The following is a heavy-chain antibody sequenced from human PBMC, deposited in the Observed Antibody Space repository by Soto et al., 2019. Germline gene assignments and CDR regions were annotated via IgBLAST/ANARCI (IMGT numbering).Heavy chain of an antibody. CDR1: GFTFTSSA. Sequence: GASVKVSCKASGFTFTSSAVQWVRQARGQRLEWIGWIVVGSGNTNYAQKFQERVTITRDMSTSTAYMELSSLRSEDTAVYYCAAGDGQWLVPVGDYWAREPWSPSPQ. CDR2: IVVGSGNT. CDR3: AAGDGQWLVPVGDY. V-gene: IGHV1-58*01. D-gene: IGHD6-19*01. J-gene: IGHJ4*02.